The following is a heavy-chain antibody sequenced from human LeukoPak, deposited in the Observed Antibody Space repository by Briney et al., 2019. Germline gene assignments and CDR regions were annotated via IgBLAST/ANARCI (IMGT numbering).Heavy chain of an antibody. CDR3: AKALGSTCLDY. Sequence: GGSLRLSCAASGFTFGGYGIHWVRQAPGKGLEWVAFISYDGSIKYYVDSVKGRFTISRDNSKNTLYLQVNSLRVEDTAFYYCAKALGSTCLDYWGQGTLVTVSS. CDR1: GFTFGGYG. CDR2: ISYDGSIK. J-gene: IGHJ4*02. D-gene: IGHD6-13*01. V-gene: IGHV3-30*18.